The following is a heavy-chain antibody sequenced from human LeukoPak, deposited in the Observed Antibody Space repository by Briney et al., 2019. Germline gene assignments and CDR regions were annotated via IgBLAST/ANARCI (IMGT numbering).Heavy chain of an antibody. D-gene: IGHD5-12*01. J-gene: IGHJ4*01. Sequence: ASVKVSCKASGYSFTSSGISWVRQAPGEGLQWMGWISGNNGKTNYAKKFLGRVTLTTDAYTSTTAMEQWSLRNDDTAAYYCSRDVASAPTIDYCGQRGLVTVSS. CDR3: SRDVASAPTIDY. CDR2: ISGNNGKT. V-gene: IGHV1-18*01. CDR1: GYSFTSSG.